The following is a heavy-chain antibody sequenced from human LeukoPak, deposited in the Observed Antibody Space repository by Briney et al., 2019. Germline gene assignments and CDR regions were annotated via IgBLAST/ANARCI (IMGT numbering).Heavy chain of an antibody. V-gene: IGHV3-15*01. D-gene: IGHD6-13*01. Sequence: GGSLRLSSAASGFTFSNAWMSWVRQAPGKGLEWGGRIKTNSDGGTADYAVPVKGRFTISRDDSKNTLYLQMNSLKTEDTAVYYCTQGAAPAYFDYWGQGTLVTVS. CDR3: TQGAAPAYFDY. CDR2: IKTNSDGGTA. CDR1: GFTFSNAW. J-gene: IGHJ4*02.